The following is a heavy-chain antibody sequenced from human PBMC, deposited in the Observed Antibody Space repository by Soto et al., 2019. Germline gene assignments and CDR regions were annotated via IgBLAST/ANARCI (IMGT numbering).Heavy chain of an antibody. CDR3: ARDYGGPMNIPLDY. J-gene: IGHJ4*02. CDR2: IYYSGST. V-gene: IGHV4-59*01. Sequence: SETLSITCTVSDGSISSYYWSWIRQPPGKGLEWIGYIYYSGSTNYNPSLKSRVTISVDTSKNQFSLKLSSVTAADTAIYFCARDYGGPMNIPLDYWGQGTLVTVSS. CDR1: DGSISSYY. D-gene: IGHD3-16*01.